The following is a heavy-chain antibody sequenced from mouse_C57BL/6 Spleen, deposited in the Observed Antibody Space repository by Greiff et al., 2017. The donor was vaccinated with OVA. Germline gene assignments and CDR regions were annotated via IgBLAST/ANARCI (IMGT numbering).Heavy chain of an antibody. CDR3: ARGEITTVAPYYFDY. V-gene: IGHV1-55*01. Sequence: QVQLQQPGAELVKPGASVKMSCKASGYTFTSYWITWVKQRPGQGLEWIGDIYPGSGSTNYNEKFKSKATLTVDTSSSTDYMQLSSLTSEDSAVYYCARGEITTVAPYYFDYWGQGTTLTVAS. CDR2: IYPGSGST. J-gene: IGHJ2*01. CDR1: GYTFTSYW. D-gene: IGHD1-1*01.